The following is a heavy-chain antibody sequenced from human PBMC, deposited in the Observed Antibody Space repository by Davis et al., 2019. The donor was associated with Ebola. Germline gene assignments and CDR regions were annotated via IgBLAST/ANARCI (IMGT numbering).Heavy chain of an antibody. CDR2: ISSSSSYI. CDR1: GFTFSSYS. CDR3: ARVLSNPIVETGDY. Sequence: PGGSLRLSCAASGFTFSSYSMNWVRQAPGKGLEWVSSISSSSSYIYYADSVKGRFTISRDNAKNSLYLQMNSLRAEDTAVYYCARVLSNPIVETGDYWGQGTLVTVSS. D-gene: IGHD2-15*01. J-gene: IGHJ4*02. V-gene: IGHV3-21*01.